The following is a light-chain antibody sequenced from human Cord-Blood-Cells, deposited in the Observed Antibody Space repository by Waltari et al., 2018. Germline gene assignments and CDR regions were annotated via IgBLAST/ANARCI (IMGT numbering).Light chain of an antibody. V-gene: IGKV4-1*01. CDR2: WAS. Sequence: INCKSSQSVLYSSNNKNYLAWYQQKPGQPPKLLIYWASTRESGVPDRFSGSGSGTDFTLTISSLQAEDVAVYYCQQYYSTPLTFGQGTKVEIK. CDR1: QSVLYSSNNKNY. J-gene: IGKJ1*01. CDR3: QQYYSTPLT.